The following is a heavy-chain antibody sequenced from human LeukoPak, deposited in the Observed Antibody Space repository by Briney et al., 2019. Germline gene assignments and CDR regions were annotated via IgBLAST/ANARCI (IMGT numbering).Heavy chain of an antibody. CDR2: ISAYNGNT. D-gene: IGHD4-17*01. CDR3: ASISYGDYSFDY. Sequence: ASVRVSCKASGYTFTSYGISWVRQAPGQGLEWMGWISAYNGNTNYAQKLQGRVTMTTDTSTSTAYMELRSLRSDDTAVYYCASISYGDYSFDYWGQGTLVTVSS. J-gene: IGHJ4*02. CDR1: GYTFTSYG. V-gene: IGHV1-18*01.